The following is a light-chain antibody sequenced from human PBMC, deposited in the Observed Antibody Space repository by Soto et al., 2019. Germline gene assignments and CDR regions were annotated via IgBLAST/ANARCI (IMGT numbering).Light chain of an antibody. CDR1: QSVPSTY. CDR2: GAS. CDR3: QQRSNWPSIT. V-gene: IGKV3D-20*02. J-gene: IGKJ5*01. Sequence: VLSQSPGRVSLSPGERATLSCRASQSVPSTYFAWYQQKPGQPPRLLIYGASSRATGIPDRFSGSGSGTDFTLTISSLEPEDFAVYYCQQRSNWPSITFGQGTRLE.